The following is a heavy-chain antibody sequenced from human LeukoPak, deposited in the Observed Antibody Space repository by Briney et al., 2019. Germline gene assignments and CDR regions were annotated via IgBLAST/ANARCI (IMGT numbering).Heavy chain of an antibody. Sequence: GGSLRLSCAASGFTFSSYGMHWVRQAPGKGLEWVAVIWYDGSNKYYADSVKGRFTISRDNSKNTLYLQMNSLRAEDTAVYYCARGNRLYNWNYAGLWGQGTLVTVSS. J-gene: IGHJ4*02. CDR2: IWYDGSNK. D-gene: IGHD1-7*01. CDR1: GFTFSSYG. V-gene: IGHV3-33*01. CDR3: ARGNRLYNWNYAGL.